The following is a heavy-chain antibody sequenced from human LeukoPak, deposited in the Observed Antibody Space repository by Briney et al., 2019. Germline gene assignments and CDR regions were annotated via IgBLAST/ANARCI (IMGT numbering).Heavy chain of an antibody. V-gene: IGHV1-2*02. CDR2: INPKSGAT. CDR1: GYIFTAYY. D-gene: IGHD3-9*01. J-gene: IGHJ4*02. Sequence: ASVKVSCKASGYIFTAYYIHWVRQAPGQGLEWMGWINPKSGATNFAQKFQGRVTMTSDTSITTAYMELIRLRSGDTAVFFCARVRTSTWLLDSYWGQGTLITVSS. CDR3: ARVRTSTWLLDSY.